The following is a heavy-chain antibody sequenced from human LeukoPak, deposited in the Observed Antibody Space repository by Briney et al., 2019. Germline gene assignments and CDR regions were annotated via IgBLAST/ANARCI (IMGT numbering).Heavy chain of an antibody. CDR3: ARTYGPGSYGWFDP. J-gene: IGHJ5*02. D-gene: IGHD3-10*01. CDR1: GASISTYH. Sequence: PSETPSLTCSVSGASISTYHWSWIRQPAGKGLEWIGRIYNSGITKYNQFLESRVTMSVDTSTNQFSLKLSSVTAADTAVYYCARTYGPGSYGWFDPWGQGTLVTVSS. V-gene: IGHV4-4*07. CDR2: IYNSGIT.